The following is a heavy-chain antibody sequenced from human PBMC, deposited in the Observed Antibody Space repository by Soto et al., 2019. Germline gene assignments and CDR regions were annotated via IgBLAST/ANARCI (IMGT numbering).Heavy chain of an antibody. Sequence: QIQLVQSGSEVKNPGASVKVSCQTSGYTFNIYGITWVRQAPGQGLEWMGWISTYSENTRYAQQFQGRVSMTTDTATSTAYLELSGLKSDDTAVYYCARGAGYGGYLFDFWGQGTRVTVSS. J-gene: IGHJ4*02. V-gene: IGHV1-18*01. D-gene: IGHD3-9*01. CDR1: GYTFNIYG. CDR3: ARGAGYGGYLFDF. CDR2: ISTYSENT.